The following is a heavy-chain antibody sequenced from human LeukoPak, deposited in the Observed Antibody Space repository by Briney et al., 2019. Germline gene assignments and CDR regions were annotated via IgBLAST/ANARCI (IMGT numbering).Heavy chain of an antibody. CDR1: GFTFSSYS. CDR3: ARVDYGDYGFY. J-gene: IGHJ4*02. V-gene: IGHV3-48*04. CDR2: ISSSSSTI. Sequence: GGSLRLSCAASGFTFSSYSMNWVRQAPGKGLEWVSYISSSSSTIYYADSVKGRFTISRDNAKNSLYLQMNSLRAEDTAVYYCARVDYGDYGFYWGQGTLVTVSS. D-gene: IGHD4-17*01.